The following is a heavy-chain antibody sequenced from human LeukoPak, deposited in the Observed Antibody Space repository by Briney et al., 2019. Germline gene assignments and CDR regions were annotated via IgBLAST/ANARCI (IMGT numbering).Heavy chain of an antibody. CDR1: GFTFSRYE. V-gene: IGHV3-48*03. CDR2: ISSSGSII. D-gene: IGHD4-17*01. J-gene: IGHJ4*02. Sequence: PGGSLRLSCAASGFTFSRYELNWVRQAPRKGLEWVSYISSSGSIIYYADSVKGRFTISRDNAKNSLYLQMNSLRAEDTAVYYCARDLGMTDGDYVSYFDYWGQGTLVTVSS. CDR3: ARDLGMTDGDYVSYFDY.